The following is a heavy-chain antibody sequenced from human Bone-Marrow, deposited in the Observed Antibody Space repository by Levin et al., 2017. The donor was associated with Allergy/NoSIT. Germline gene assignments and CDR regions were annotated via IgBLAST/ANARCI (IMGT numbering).Heavy chain of an antibody. V-gene: IGHV4-4*02. CDR1: GGSISSSSW. CDR2: IYHTGGT. D-gene: IGHD6-13*01. Sequence: PSETLSLTCTVSGGSISSSSWWTWVRQPPGKGLEWIAEIYHTGGTNYNPSLKSRVTMSLDTSKNQFSLRLTSVTAADTAVYYCARFSEAAAGLAWGQGTLVTVSS. CDR3: ARFSEAAAGLA. J-gene: IGHJ5*02.